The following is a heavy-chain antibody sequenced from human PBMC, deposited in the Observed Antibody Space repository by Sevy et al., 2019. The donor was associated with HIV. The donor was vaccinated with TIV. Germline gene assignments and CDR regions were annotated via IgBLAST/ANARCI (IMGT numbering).Heavy chain of an antibody. J-gene: IGHJ3*02. CDR1: GFSFSDYV. Sequence: GGSLRLSCAASGFSFSDYVLTWVRQAPGKGLEWVAGIGVRGESSYYADSVKGRSTISRDNSKNTLFLQMNSLRAEDTAVYYCAVAGGGAFDSWGQGTMVTVSS. D-gene: IGHD3-16*01. V-gene: IGHV3-23*01. CDR2: IGVRGESS. CDR3: AVAGGGAFDS.